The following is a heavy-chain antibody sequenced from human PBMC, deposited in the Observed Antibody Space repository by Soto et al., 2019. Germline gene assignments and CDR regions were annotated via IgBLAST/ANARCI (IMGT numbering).Heavy chain of an antibody. CDR3: ARVSSSWYKDYFDY. CDR1: GGTFSNYA. CDR2: IIPIFGTT. V-gene: IGHV1-69*12. D-gene: IGHD6-13*01. J-gene: IGHJ4*02. Sequence: QVQLVQSGAEVKKPGSSVKVSCKASGGTFSNYAISWVRQAPGQGLEWMGGIIPIFGTTNYAQRFQGRVTITADESTITAYMELSSLRSEDTAVYYCARVSSSWYKDYFDYWGQGTLVTVSS.